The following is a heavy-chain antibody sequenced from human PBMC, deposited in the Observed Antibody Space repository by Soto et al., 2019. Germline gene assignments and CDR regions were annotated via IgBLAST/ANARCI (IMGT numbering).Heavy chain of an antibody. D-gene: IGHD6-25*01. CDR2: IIPIFGTA. CDR3: ARFDGQRPEYFYYYGMDV. V-gene: IGHV1-69*13. CDR1: GGTFSSYA. Sequence: SVKVSCKASGGTFSSYAISWVRQAPGQGLEWMGGIIPIFGTANYAQKFQGRVTITADESTSTAYMELSSLRSEDTAVYYYARFDGQRPEYFYYYGMDVWGKGTTVTVSS. J-gene: IGHJ6*04.